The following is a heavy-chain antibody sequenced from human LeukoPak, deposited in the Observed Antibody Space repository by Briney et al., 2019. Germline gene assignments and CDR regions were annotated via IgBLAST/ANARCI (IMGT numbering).Heavy chain of an antibody. CDR3: ARNLNTADDY. D-gene: IGHD5-18*01. Sequence: GGSLRLSCTASGFTFSDSSMNWLRQAPGQGLEWLSYISSSSTTIYYAGSVKGRFTISRDDAKNSLYLQMNSLRAEDTAVYYCARNLNTADDYWGQGILVTVSS. CDR1: GFTFSDSS. J-gene: IGHJ4*02. V-gene: IGHV3-48*01. CDR2: ISSSSTTI.